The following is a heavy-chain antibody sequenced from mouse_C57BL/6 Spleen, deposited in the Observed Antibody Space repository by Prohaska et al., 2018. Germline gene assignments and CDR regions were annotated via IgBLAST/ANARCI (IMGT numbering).Heavy chain of an antibody. CDR1: GIDFSRYW. CDR2: INPDSSTI. Sequence: EVKLLQSGGGLVQPGGSLKLSCAASGIDFSRYWMSWVRRAPRKGLEWIGEINPDSSTINYAPSLKDKFISSRDNAKNTLYLQMSKVRSEDTALYYCASPNWDWYLDVWGTGTTVTVSS. J-gene: IGHJ1*03. V-gene: IGHV4-1*01. CDR3: ASPNWDWYLDV. D-gene: IGHD4-1*01.